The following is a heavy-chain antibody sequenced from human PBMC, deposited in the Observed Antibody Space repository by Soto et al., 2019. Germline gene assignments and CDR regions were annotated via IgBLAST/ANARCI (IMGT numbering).Heavy chain of an antibody. Sequence: GGSLRLSCAASGLTFSSYGMHWVRQAPGKGLEWVAVIWYDGSNKYYVDSVKGRFTISRDNSKNTLYLQMNSLRAEDTAVYYCARGGYCSSTSCYTYYYYGMDVWGQGTTVTVSS. D-gene: IGHD2-2*02. CDR1: GLTFSSYG. CDR2: IWYDGSNK. J-gene: IGHJ6*02. CDR3: ARGGYCSSTSCYTYYYYGMDV. V-gene: IGHV3-33*01.